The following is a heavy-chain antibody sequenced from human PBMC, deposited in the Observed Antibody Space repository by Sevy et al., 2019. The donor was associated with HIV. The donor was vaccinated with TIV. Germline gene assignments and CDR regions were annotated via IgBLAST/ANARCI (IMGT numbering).Heavy chain of an antibody. Sequence: GGSLRLSCAASGFILSSFGMHWVRQAPGKGLEWVAVVWYDENNQNYLDSVRGRFTISRDNSKNTLYLQVNSLRVEDTAVYYCAKHYIHEIADGCYFDLWALGTLSPSPQ. CDR3: AKHYIHEIADGCYFDL. CDR2: VWYDENNQ. V-gene: IGHV3-33*06. J-gene: IGHJ2*01. CDR1: GFILSSFG. D-gene: IGHD6-13*01.